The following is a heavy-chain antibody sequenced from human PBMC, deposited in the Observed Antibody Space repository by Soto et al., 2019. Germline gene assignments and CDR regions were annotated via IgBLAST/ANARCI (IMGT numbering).Heavy chain of an antibody. CDR2: IHYSGTT. CDR3: ARYNAYAIDD. Sequence: SETLSLTCTVSGTSISSYYWSWIRQPPGKGLEWIANIHYSGTTNYNPSLASRVTLSLDTSKSQCTLKRTSVTAADRAMYFCARYNAYAIDDGGRGTLVTVAS. CDR1: GTSISSYY. J-gene: IGHJ4*02. D-gene: IGHD2-8*01. V-gene: IGHV4-59*01.